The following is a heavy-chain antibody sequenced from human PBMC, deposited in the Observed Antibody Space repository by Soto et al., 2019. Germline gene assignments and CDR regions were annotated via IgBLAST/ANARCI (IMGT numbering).Heavy chain of an antibody. V-gene: IGHV3-23*01. Sequence: EVQLLESGGGLVQPGGSLRLSCEGSGFTFDAYAMSWVRQAPGKGLEWVSAISGSGGSTNYADSVKGRFTISRDNSKNTLYLQMNSMTAEDTAVYYCAKSFNRGDYYYGMDVWGQGTTVTVSS. J-gene: IGHJ6*02. CDR2: ISGSGGST. CDR1: GFTFDAYA. CDR3: AKSFNRGDYYYGMDV. D-gene: IGHD3-10*01.